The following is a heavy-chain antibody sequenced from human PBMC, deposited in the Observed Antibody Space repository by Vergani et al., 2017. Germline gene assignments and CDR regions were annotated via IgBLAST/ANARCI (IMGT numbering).Heavy chain of an antibody. Sequence: EVQLVQSGAEVKKPGESLKISCKGSGYSFTSYWIGWVRQMPGKGLEWMGIIYPGDSDTRYSPSFQGQVTISADKSISTAYLPWSSLKASDTAMYYCARRHCSGGSCYLNXFDPWGQGTLVTVSS. CDR1: GYSFTSYW. CDR2: IYPGDSDT. J-gene: IGHJ5*02. CDR3: ARRHCSGGSCYLNXFDP. D-gene: IGHD2-15*01. V-gene: IGHV5-51*01.